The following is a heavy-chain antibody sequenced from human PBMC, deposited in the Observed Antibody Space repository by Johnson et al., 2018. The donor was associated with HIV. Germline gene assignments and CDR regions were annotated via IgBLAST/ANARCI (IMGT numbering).Heavy chain of an antibody. D-gene: IGHD3-22*01. J-gene: IGHJ3*02. CDR2: INSDGTGT. V-gene: IGHV3-74*01. CDR1: GFTFSNYW. CDR3: ARGSRYTYDNDDAHLLHAFDI. Sequence: EQLVESGGGSVQPGGSLRLSCVTSGFTFSNYWMHWVRQGPGKGLVWVSRINSDGTGTSYADSVKVRFTVSIANANNSLYVQMNSLRAEDTAVYYCARGSRYTYDNDDAHLLHAFDIWGQGTVVTVSS.